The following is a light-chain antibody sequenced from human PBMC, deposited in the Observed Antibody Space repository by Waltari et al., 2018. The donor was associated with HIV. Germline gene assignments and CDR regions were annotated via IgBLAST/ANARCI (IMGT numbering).Light chain of an antibody. J-gene: IGKJ2*01. Sequence: DIVMTQSPAILSVSPGERVTLSCRARQGVGSNIAWYQQKVGQAPRLLIYGAATRAAEIPVRFSGSGAGTDFSLTIDSLQSEDFATYYCQQYNIRPRGNTFGQGTKLQIK. CDR2: GAA. V-gene: IGKV3-15*01. CDR3: QQYNIRPRGNT. CDR1: QGVGSN.